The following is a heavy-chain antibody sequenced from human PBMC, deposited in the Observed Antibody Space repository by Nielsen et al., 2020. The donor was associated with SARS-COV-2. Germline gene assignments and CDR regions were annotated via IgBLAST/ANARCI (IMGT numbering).Heavy chain of an antibody. CDR3: AREYQLLLAYFDY. Sequence: GGSLRLSCAASGFTFSNAWMSWVRQAPGKGLEWVSAISGSGGSTYYADSVKGRFTISRDNSKNTLYLQMNSLRAEDTAVYYCAREYQLLLAYFDYWGQGTLVTVSS. V-gene: IGHV3-23*01. CDR1: GFTFSNAW. CDR2: ISGSGGST. D-gene: IGHD2-2*01. J-gene: IGHJ4*02.